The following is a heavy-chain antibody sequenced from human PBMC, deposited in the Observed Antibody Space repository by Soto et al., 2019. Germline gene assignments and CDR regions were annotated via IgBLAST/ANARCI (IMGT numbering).Heavy chain of an antibody. Sequence: PSETLSLTCTVSGGSVSSGSYYWSWIRQPPGKGLEWIGYIYYSGSTNYNPSLKSRVTISVDTSKNQFSLKLSSVTAADTAVYYCARGAPKNGNWFDPWGQGTLVTVSS. D-gene: IGHD3-10*01. CDR3: ARGAPKNGNWFDP. CDR2: IYYSGST. V-gene: IGHV4-61*01. J-gene: IGHJ5*02. CDR1: GGSVSSGSYY.